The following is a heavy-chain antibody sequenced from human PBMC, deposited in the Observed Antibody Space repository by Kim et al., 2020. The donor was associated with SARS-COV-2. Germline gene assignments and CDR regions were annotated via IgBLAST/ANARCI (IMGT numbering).Heavy chain of an antibody. Sequence: TPDCDPSRKSRVNISVDTSNNQFPLKLSSVTAADTAVYYCARDRGLYYFDFWGQGTLVTVSS. D-gene: IGHD3-10*01. V-gene: IGHV4-31*02. CDR2: TP. J-gene: IGHJ4*02. CDR3: ARDRGLYYFDF.